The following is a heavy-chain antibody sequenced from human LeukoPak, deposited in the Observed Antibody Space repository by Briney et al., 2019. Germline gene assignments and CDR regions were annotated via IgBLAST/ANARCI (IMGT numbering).Heavy chain of an antibody. V-gene: IGHV4-59*01. J-gene: IGHJ4*02. CDR1: GGSISSYD. CDR3: ARGKGDRGRDGYNYLFDY. Sequence: SETLSLTCTVSGGSISSYDWSWIRQPPGKGLEWIGYIYYSGSTNYNPSLKSRVTISVETSKNQFSLKLSSVTAADTAVYYCARGKGDRGRDGYNYLFDYWGQGTLVTVSS. CDR2: IYYSGST. D-gene: IGHD5-24*01.